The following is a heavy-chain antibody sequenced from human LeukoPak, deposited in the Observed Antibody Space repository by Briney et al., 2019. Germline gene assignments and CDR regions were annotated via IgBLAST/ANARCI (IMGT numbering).Heavy chain of an antibody. D-gene: IGHD3-22*01. CDR3: ASWGIYDSSGYYYGGY. Sequence: GGSLRLSCAASGFTVSSNYMSWVRQAPGKGLEWVSVIYSGGSTYYADSVKGGFTISRDNSKNTLYLQMNSLRAEDTAVYYCASWGIYDSSGYYYGGYWGQGTLVTVSS. CDR2: IYSGGST. CDR1: GFTVSSNY. J-gene: IGHJ4*02. V-gene: IGHV3-53*01.